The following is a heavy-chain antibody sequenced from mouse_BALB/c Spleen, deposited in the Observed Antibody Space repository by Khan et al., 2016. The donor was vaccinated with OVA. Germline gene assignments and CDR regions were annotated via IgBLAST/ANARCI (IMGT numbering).Heavy chain of an antibody. Sequence: VQLKESGGDLVKPGGSLKLSCAASGFTFSSYGMSWVRQTPDKRLEWVAIISTSGRYTYYPDSVKGRFTISRDNAKSTLYLQLSSLKSEDTAMYYCARCLYGSSYDYYGMDYWGQGTSVTVSS. CDR1: GFTFSSYG. CDR2: ISTSGRYT. V-gene: IGHV5-6*01. D-gene: IGHD1-1*01. CDR3: ARCLYGSSYDYYGMDY. J-gene: IGHJ4*01.